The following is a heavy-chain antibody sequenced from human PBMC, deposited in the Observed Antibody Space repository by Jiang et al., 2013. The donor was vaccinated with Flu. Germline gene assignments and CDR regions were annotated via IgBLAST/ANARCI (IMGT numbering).Heavy chain of an antibody. J-gene: IGHJ4*02. CDR2: IYYSGST. Sequence: TCTVSGGSISSGDYYWSWIRQPPGKGLEWIGYIYYSGSTYYNPSLKSRVTISVDTSKNQFSLKLSSVTAADTAVYYCARASATYYDILTGYYPFDYWGQGTLVTVSS. V-gene: IGHV4-30-4*01. D-gene: IGHD3-9*01. CDR1: GGSISSGDYY. CDR3: ARASATYYDILTGYYPFDY.